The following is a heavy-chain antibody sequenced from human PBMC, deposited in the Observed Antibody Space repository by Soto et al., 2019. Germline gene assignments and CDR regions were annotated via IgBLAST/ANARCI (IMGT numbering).Heavy chain of an antibody. CDR2: ISGSGADT. CDR3: ARQRDSGRYVVSEY. J-gene: IGHJ4*02. CDR1: GFTFSNYA. V-gene: IGHV3-23*01. D-gene: IGHD1-26*01. Sequence: GGSLRLSCAASGFTFSNYAMNWVRQAPGKGLEWVSVISGSGADTYYADSVKGRFTISRDNSKSTLFLQMNSLRADDTAIYYCARQRDSGRYVVSEYWGQGTLVTVSS.